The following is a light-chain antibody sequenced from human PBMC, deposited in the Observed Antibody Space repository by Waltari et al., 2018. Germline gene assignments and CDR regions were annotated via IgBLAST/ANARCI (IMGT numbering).Light chain of an antibody. CDR1: ASNIGGNL. CDR2: RSD. J-gene: IGLJ3*02. CDR3: ASWDDSLNGHWV. V-gene: IGLV1-44*01. Sequence: QSVLTQPPSASGTPGQRVTISCSGSASNIGGNLVNWYQQLPGKAPNRLIYRSDQRPSGVPDRFSASKTGTSASLAISGLQSEDEADYFCASWDDSLNGHWVFGGGTKVTVL.